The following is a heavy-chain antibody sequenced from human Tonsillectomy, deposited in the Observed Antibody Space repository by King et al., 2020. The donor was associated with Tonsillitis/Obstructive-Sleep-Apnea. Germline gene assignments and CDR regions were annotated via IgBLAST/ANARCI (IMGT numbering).Heavy chain of an antibody. CDR2: IYPGDSHT. J-gene: IGHJ6*03. CDR3: ARLEGGDPPAYYYYYMDV. CDR1: GYSFTSYC. D-gene: IGHD2-21*01. V-gene: IGHV5-51*01. Sequence: VQLVESGAEVKKPGESLKISCKGSGYSFTSYCIAWVRQMPGKGLEWMGIIYPGDSHTKYSPSFQGQVTFSADKSISTAYLQWSSLKASDTAMYYCARLEGGDPPAYYYYYMDVWGKGTTVTVSS.